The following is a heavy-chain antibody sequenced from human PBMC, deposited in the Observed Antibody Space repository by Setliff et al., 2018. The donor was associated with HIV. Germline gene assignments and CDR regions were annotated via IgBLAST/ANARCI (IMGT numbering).Heavy chain of an antibody. CDR2: ILPIFNKV. V-gene: IGHV1-46*01. CDR1: GYTFTNYY. CDR3: ARDNVDSDSRTYLHH. J-gene: IGHJ5*02. Sequence: ASVKVSCKASGYTFTNYYMHWVRQAPGQGLEWMGNILPIFNKVNYAQKFRGRVTITADKSTSTAYMELSSLTSDDAAVYFCARDNVDSDSRTYLHHWGQGTLVTVSS. D-gene: IGHD3-22*01.